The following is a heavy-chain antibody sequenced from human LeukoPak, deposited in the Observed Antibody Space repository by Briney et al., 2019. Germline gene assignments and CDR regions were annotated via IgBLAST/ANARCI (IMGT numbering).Heavy chain of an antibody. CDR1: GGSISSSSYY. CDR2: IYYSGST. V-gene: IGHV4-39*07. Sequence: SETLSLTCTVSGGSISSSSYYWGWIRQPPGKGLEWIGSIYYSGSTYYNPSLKSRVTISVDTSKNQFSLKLSSVTAADTAVYYCARSQRREVATKNWSHFDYWGQGTLVTVSS. J-gene: IGHJ4*02. CDR3: ARSQRREVATKNWSHFDY. D-gene: IGHD5-24*01.